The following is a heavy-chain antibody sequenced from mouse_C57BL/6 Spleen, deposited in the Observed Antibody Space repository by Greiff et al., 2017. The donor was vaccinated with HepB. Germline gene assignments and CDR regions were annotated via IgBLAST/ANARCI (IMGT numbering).Heavy chain of an antibody. V-gene: IGHV1-53*01. CDR2: INPSNGGT. CDR3: ARNLDSSGDNYAMDY. J-gene: IGHJ4*01. CDR1: GYTFTSYW. D-gene: IGHD3-2*02. Sequence: QVQLQQPGTELVKPGASVKLSCKASGYTFTSYWMHWVKQRPGQGHEWIGNINPSNGGTNYNEKFKSKATLTVDKASSTAYMQLSSLTSEDSAVYYCARNLDSSGDNYAMDYWGQGTSVTVSS.